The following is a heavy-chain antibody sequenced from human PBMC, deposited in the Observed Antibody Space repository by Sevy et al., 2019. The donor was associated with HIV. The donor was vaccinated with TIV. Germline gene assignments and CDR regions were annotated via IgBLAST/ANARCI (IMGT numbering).Heavy chain of an antibody. CDR1: GFTFSSYA. CDR3: AKEPYSSSWYAIDY. J-gene: IGHJ4*02. Sequence: GGSLRLSCAASGFTFSSYAMSWVRQAPGKGLEWVSAISGSGGSTYYADSVKGRFTISRDNSKNTLYLQMNSRRAEDTAVYYCAKEPYSSSWYAIDYWGQGTLVTVSS. V-gene: IGHV3-23*01. D-gene: IGHD6-13*01. CDR2: ISGSGGST.